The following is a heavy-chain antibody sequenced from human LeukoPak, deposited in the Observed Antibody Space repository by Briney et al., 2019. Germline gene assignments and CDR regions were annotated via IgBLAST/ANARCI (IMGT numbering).Heavy chain of an antibody. CDR3: ATLSPGDADY. CDR2: ISAYNGNT. Sequence: GASVKVSCKASGYTFTNYGISWVRQAPGQGLEWMGWISAYNGNTNYAQKFQGRVIMTTDTSTSAAYMELRSLKSDDTAVYYCATLSPGDADYWGQGTLVTVSS. J-gene: IGHJ4*02. D-gene: IGHD2-21*02. CDR1: GYTFTNYG. V-gene: IGHV1-18*01.